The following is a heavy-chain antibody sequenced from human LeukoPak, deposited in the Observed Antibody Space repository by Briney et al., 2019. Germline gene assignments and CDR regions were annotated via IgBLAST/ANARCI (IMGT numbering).Heavy chain of an antibody. CDR3: ARVTGYTIEDYFDY. D-gene: IGHD3-9*01. J-gene: IGHJ4*02. CDR1: GGSISCYY. V-gene: IGHV4-59*01. Sequence: PSETLSLTCTVSGGSISCYYWSWIRQPPGKGLEWIGYIYYSGSTNYNPSLKSRVTISVKTSKNQFSLKLRSVTAADTAVYYCARVTGYTIEDYFDYWGQGTLVTVSS. CDR2: IYYSGST.